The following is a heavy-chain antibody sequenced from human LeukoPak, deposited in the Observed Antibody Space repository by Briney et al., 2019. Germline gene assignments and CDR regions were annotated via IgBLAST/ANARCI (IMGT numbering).Heavy chain of an antibody. Sequence: GGSLRLSCAASGFTLNNYGMHWVRQAPGKGLEWVAIISYDGNNKYYADSVKGRFTISRDNSKNTLYLQMNSLRAEDTAVYYCAKEGDSGSYYMSRYFDYWGQGTLVTVSS. J-gene: IGHJ4*02. CDR2: ISYDGNNK. CDR1: GFTLNNYG. V-gene: IGHV3-30*18. D-gene: IGHD1-26*01. CDR3: AKEGDSGSYYMSRYFDY.